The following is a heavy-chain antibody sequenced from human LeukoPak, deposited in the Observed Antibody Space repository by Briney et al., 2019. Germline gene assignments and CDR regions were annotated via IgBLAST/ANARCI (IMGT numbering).Heavy chain of an antibody. Sequence: SETLSLTCAVYGGSFSGYYWSWIRQPPGKGLEWIGEINHSGSTNYNPSLKSRVTISVDTSKNQFSLKLSSVTAADTAVYYCAREVDYGDYGYFDYWGQGTLVTVSS. V-gene: IGHV4-34*01. CDR3: AREVDYGDYGYFDY. J-gene: IGHJ4*02. D-gene: IGHD4-17*01. CDR1: GGSFSGYY. CDR2: INHSGST.